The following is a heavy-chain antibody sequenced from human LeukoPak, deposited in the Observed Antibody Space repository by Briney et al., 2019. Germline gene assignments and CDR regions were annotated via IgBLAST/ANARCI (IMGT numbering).Heavy chain of an antibody. J-gene: IGHJ4*02. CDR1: GGSFSNYY. CDR3: ARRGNSGYDY. CDR2: INHSGST. Sequence: SETLSLTCAVYGGSFSNYYWSWLRQPPGKGLEWIGEINHSGSTSYSPSLKSRVTISVDTSKNQFSLKLTSVTAADTAVYYCARRGNSGYDYWGQGSLVTVSS. D-gene: IGHD5-12*01. V-gene: IGHV4-34*01.